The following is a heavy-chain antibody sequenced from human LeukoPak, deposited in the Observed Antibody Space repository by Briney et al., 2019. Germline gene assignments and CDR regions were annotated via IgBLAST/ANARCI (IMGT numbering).Heavy chain of an antibody. CDR2: ISGSGGST. CDR3: AKDKAMVRGVIKGGPFDY. J-gene: IGHJ4*02. V-gene: IGHV3-23*01. CDR1: GFTFSSYA. D-gene: IGHD3-10*01. Sequence: GGSLRLSCAASGFTFSSYAMSWVRQAPGRGLEWVSAISGSGGSTYYADSVKGRFTISRDNSKNTLYLQMNSLRAEDTAVYYCAKDKAMVRGVIKGGPFDYWGQGTLVTVSS.